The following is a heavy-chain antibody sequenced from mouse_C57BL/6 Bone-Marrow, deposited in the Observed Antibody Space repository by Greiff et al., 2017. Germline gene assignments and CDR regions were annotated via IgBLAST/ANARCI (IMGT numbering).Heavy chain of an antibody. V-gene: IGHV1-63*01. J-gene: IGHJ3*01. D-gene: IGHD1-1*01. CDR1: GYTFTNYW. Sequence: VKLVESGAELVRPGTSVKMSCKASGYTFTNYWIGWAKQRPGHGLEWIGDIYPGGGYTNYNEKFKGKATLTADKSSSTAYMQFSSLTSEDSAIYYCASGGYYKRWFAYWGQGTLVTVSA. CDR2: IYPGGGYT. CDR3: ASGGYYKRWFAY.